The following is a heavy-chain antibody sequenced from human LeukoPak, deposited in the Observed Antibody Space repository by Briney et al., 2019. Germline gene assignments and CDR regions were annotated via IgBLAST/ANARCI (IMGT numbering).Heavy chain of an antibody. J-gene: IGHJ3*02. D-gene: IGHD1-26*01. CDR1: GGSISSYY. V-gene: IGHV4-59*01. CDR3: ARVYSGSYLGYAFDI. CDR2: IYYSGST. Sequence: SETLSLTCTVSGGSISSYYWSWIRQPPGKGLERIGYIYYSGSTNYNPSLKSRVTISVDTSKNQFSLKLSSVTAADTAVYYCARVYSGSYLGYAFDIWGQGTMVTVSS.